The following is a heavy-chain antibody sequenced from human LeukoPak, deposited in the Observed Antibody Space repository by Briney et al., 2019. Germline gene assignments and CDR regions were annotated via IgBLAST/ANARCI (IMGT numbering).Heavy chain of an antibody. V-gene: IGHV1-2*06. CDR2: INPNSGGT. CDR1: GGTFSSYA. J-gene: IGHJ5*02. CDR3: ARDQSRNYYDSSGYYIAEWFDP. D-gene: IGHD3-22*01. Sequence: ASVKVSCKASGGTFSSYAISWVRQAPGQGLEWMGRINPNSGGTNYAQKFQGRVTMTRDTSISTAYMELSRLRSDDTAVYYCARDQSRNYYDSSGYYIAEWFDPWGQGTLVTVSS.